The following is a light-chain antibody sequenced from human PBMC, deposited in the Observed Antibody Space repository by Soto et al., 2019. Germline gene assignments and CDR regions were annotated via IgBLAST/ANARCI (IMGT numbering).Light chain of an antibody. J-gene: IGKJ2*01. CDR3: QQSYNRPPT. CDR1: QSIDSF. V-gene: IGKV1-39*01. Sequence: DIQMTQSPSSLSASVGDRVTITCRASQSIDSFLNWYQQKPGKAPQLLIYAATTLQSRVPSRFSGSESGTDFTLTISSLQPEYFAAYYCQQSYNRPPTFGQGTKLEIK. CDR2: AAT.